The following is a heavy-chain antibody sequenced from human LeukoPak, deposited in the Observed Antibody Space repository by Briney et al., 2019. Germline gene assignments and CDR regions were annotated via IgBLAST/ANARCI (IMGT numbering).Heavy chain of an antibody. CDR3: ARARYYYGSGSLPFDP. J-gene: IGHJ5*02. Sequence: SETLSLTCAVYGGSFSGYYWSWIRQPPGKGLEWIGEINHSGGTNYNPSLKSRVTISVDTSKNQFSLKLSSVTAADTAVYYCARARYYYGSGSLPFDPWGQGTLVTVSS. D-gene: IGHD3-10*01. CDR2: INHSGGT. CDR1: GGSFSGYY. V-gene: IGHV4-34*01.